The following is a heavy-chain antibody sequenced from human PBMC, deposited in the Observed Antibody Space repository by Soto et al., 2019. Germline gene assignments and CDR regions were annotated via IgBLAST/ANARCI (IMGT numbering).Heavy chain of an antibody. J-gene: IGHJ4*02. Sequence: QVQLVESGGGVVQPGRSLRLSCAASGFTFSSYGMHWVRQAPGKGLEWVAVISYDGSNKYYADSVKGRFTISRDNSKNTLYLQMNSLRAEDTAVYYCAKDRSHHYYFDYWGQGTLVTVSS. CDR1: GFTFSSYG. CDR2: ISYDGSNK. V-gene: IGHV3-30*18. CDR3: AKDRSHHYYFDY.